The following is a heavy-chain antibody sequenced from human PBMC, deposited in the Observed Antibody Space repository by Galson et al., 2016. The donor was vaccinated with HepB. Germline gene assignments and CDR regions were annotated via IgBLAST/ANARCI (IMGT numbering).Heavy chain of an antibody. CDR1: GFTFMGDV. Sequence: SLRLSCAASGFTFMGDVMSWVRQAPGKGLEWVSAINDYGGSTYYADSVRGRFTISRENSKNTLYLQMNSLRAEDTAVYYCAKDVAVAGHGEYFDYWGQGTLVTVSS. J-gene: IGHJ4*02. D-gene: IGHD6-19*01. V-gene: IGHV3-23*01. CDR3: AKDVAVAGHGEYFDY. CDR2: INDYGGST.